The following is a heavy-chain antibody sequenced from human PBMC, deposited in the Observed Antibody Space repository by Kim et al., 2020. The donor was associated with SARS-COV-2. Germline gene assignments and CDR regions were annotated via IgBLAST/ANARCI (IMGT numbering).Heavy chain of an antibody. Sequence: GWSLRLSCAASELTFSTYWVHWVRQAPGKGLVWVSRINSDGNTKTYADSVKGRCTVSRDNAKNTVYLQMNSLRAEDTAVYYCVTEGVSYYGLDVWGQGTT. CDR1: ELTFSTYW. J-gene: IGHJ6*02. CDR3: VTEGVSYYGLDV. CDR2: INSDGNTK. V-gene: IGHV3-74*01.